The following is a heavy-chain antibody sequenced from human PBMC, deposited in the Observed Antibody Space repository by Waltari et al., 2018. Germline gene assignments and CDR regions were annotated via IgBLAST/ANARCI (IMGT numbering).Heavy chain of an antibody. J-gene: IGHJ5*02. CDR1: GYNFNTYW. D-gene: IGHD3-10*01. CDR2: IYPADSDT. Sequence: QLVQSGAEVIKAGESLQISCKGSGYNFNTYWVAWVRQMPGKGLEWMGIIYPADSDTRYSPSFQGQVTISADKSINTVYLQWSSLEASDTATYYCARGSRDDWFDPWGQGTLVTVSS. CDR3: ARGSRDDWFDP. V-gene: IGHV5-51*03.